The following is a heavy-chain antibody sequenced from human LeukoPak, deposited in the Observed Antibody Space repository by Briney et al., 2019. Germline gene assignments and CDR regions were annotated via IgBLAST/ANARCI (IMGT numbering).Heavy chain of an antibody. D-gene: IGHD3-16*02. Sequence: SVKVSCKASGGTFSSYAISWVRQAPGQGVEWMGRIIPILGIANYAQKFQGRVTITADKSTSTAYMELSSLRSEDTAVYYCASLDYDYVWGSYRYSALDYWGQGTLVTVSS. CDR3: ASLDYDYVWGSYRYSALDY. CDR2: IIPILGIA. CDR1: GGTFSSYA. V-gene: IGHV1-69*04. J-gene: IGHJ4*02.